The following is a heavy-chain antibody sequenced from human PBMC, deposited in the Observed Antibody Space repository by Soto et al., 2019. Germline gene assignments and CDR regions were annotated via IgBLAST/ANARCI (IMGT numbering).Heavy chain of an antibody. J-gene: IGHJ3*02. D-gene: IGHD1-26*01. CDR3: ARQVGATGLGAFDI. CDR2: IIPIFGTA. V-gene: IGHV1-69*06. CDR1: GGTFSSYA. Sequence: SVKVSCKASGGTFSSYAISWVRQAPGQGLEWMGGIIPIFGTANYAQKFQGRVTITADKSTSTAYMELSSLRSEDTAVYYCARQVGATGLGAFDIWGQGTRVTVSS.